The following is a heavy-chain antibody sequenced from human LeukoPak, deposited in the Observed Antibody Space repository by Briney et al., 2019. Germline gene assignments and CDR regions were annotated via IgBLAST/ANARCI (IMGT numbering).Heavy chain of an antibody. CDR2: ISSSGSTI. V-gene: IGHV3-11*01. Sequence: KPGGSLRLSCAASGFTFSDYYMSWIRQAPGKGLEWVSYISSSGSTIYYADSVKGRFTISRDNAKNSLYLQMNSLRAEDTAVYYCARDRYSSSWYLDAFDIWGQGTMVTVSS. CDR1: GFTFSDYY. D-gene: IGHD6-13*01. CDR3: ARDRYSSSWYLDAFDI. J-gene: IGHJ3*02.